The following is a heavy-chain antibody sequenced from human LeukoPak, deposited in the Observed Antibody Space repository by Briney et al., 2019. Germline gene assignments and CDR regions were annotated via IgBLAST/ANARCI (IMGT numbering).Heavy chain of an antibody. Sequence: ASVKVSCKASGYTFTSYGISWVRQAPGQGLEWMGWISAYNGNTNYAQKLQGRVTITTDTSTSTAYMELRSLRSADTAVYYCARDLGYSSGWYKGYWGQGTLVTVSS. D-gene: IGHD6-19*01. V-gene: IGHV1-18*01. CDR1: GYTFTSYG. J-gene: IGHJ4*02. CDR3: ARDLGYSSGWYKGY. CDR2: ISAYNGNT.